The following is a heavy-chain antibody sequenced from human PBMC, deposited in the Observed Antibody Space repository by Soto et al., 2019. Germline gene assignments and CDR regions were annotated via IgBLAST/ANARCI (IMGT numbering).Heavy chain of an antibody. V-gene: IGHV3-33*01. CDR2: IWNDGSNE. Sequence: GGSLRLCCEASGLPFSSFGIHWVRQAPGKGLEWLAIIWNDGSNEYYADSVKGRFTISRDNSKNTVYLQVSNLRAEDTAVYFCTRDQTDSGSYSHSWGQGPLVTVSS. CDR3: TRDQTDSGSYSHS. CDR1: GLPFSSFG. D-gene: IGHD2-15*01. J-gene: IGHJ4*02.